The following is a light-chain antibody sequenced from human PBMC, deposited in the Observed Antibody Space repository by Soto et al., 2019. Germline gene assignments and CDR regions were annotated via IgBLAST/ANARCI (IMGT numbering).Light chain of an antibody. CDR2: DNS. J-gene: IGLJ1*01. CDR3: QSYDSSLSGYV. V-gene: IGLV1-40*01. Sequence: QLVLTQPPSVSGAPGQRVTISCTGSSSNIGAGYDVHWCQQLPGTAPKLLIYDNSNRPSGVPDRFSGSKSGTSASLAITGLQAEDEADYYCQSYDSSLSGYVFGTGTKVTVL. CDR1: SSNIGAGYD.